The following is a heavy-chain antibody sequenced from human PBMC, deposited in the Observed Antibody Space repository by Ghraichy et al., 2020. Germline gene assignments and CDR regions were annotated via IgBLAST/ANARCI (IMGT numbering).Heavy chain of an antibody. CDR2: ISYDGSNK. D-gene: IGHD3-3*01. J-gene: IGHJ3*02. Sequence: GGSLRLSCAASGFPFSSYGMPWVRQAPGKGLEWVAVISYDGSNKYFADSVKGRFTISRDNSKTTLYLQMNSLRAEDTAVYYCAKDWSGDYDFWGGDYLDAFDIWGQETIVTVSS. CDR1: GFPFSSYG. CDR3: AKDWSGDYDFWGGDYLDAFDI. V-gene: IGHV3-30*18.